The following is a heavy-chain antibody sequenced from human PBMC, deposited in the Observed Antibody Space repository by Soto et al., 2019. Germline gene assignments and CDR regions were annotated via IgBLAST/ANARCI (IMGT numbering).Heavy chain of an antibody. CDR1: GFTFNTYG. D-gene: IGHD2-15*01. Sequence: QVQLVESGGGVVQPGGSLRLSCTTSGFTFNTYGMHWVRQAPGKGLEWVAIIWYDGSNKYYADSVKGRFTISRDNSKNKLYLQVNGLRAEDTALYYCARADCTGAYCYSWPFNYGVDVWGQGTTVTVSS. J-gene: IGHJ6*02. CDR3: ARADCTGAYCYSWPFNYGVDV. CDR2: IWYDGSNK. V-gene: IGHV3-33*08.